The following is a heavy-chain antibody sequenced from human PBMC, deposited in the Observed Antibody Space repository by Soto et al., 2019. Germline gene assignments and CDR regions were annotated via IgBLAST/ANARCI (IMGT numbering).Heavy chain of an antibody. J-gene: IGHJ6*02. CDR1: GGSISSGGYY. CDR3: ARNRRYDSSV. D-gene: IGHD3-22*01. CDR2: IYYSGST. V-gene: IGHV4-31*03. Sequence: QVQLQESGPGLVKPSQTLSLTCTVSGGSISSGGYYWSWIRQHPGKGLEWIGYIYYSGSTYYTPSLKRRVTLSVDTSKNQFSLKLSSVTAADTAVYYCARNRRYDSSVWGQGTTVTVSS.